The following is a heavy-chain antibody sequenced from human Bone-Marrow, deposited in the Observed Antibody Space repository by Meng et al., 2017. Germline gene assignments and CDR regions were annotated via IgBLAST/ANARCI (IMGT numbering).Heavy chain of an antibody. CDR1: GGSISSYY. CDR2: IYYSGST. J-gene: IGHJ6*02. V-gene: IGHV4-59*12. Sequence: SETLSLTCTVSGGSISSYYWSWIRQPPGKGLEWIGYIYYSGSTNHNPSLKSRVTMSVDTSKNQFSLKLSSVTAADTAVYYCARVASTTEIYYYYYYGMDVWGQGTTVTVSS. CDR3: ARVASTTEIYYYYYYGMDV. D-gene: IGHD4-17*01.